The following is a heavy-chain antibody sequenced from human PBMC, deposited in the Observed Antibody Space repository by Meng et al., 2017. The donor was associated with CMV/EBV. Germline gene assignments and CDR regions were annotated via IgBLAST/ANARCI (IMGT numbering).Heavy chain of an antibody. D-gene: IGHD3-22*01. Sequence: GDYYWSWIRQPPGKGLEWIGYIYYSGSTYYTPSLKSRVTISVDTSKNQFSLKLSSVTAADTAVYYCASYYYDSSGYYPPWMYYFDYWGQGTLVTVSS. J-gene: IGHJ4*02. CDR2: IYYSGST. CDR3: ASYYYDSSGYYPPWMYYFDY. V-gene: IGHV4-30-4*01. CDR1: GDYY.